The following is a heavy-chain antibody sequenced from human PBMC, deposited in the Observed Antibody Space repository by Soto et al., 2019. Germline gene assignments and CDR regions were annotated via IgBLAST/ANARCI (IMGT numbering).Heavy chain of an antibody. V-gene: IGHV1-69*01. CDR2: IIPIFGTA. CDR3: ARAGGDYGDYPAHYYYYGMDV. J-gene: IGHJ6*02. D-gene: IGHD4-17*01. Sequence: QVQLVQSGAEVKKPGSSVKVSCKASGGTFSSYAISWVRQAPGQGLEWMGGIIPIFGTANYAQKFQGRVMITADESTSTAYMELSSLRSEDTAVYYCARAGGDYGDYPAHYYYYGMDVWGQGTTVTVSS. CDR1: GGTFSSYA.